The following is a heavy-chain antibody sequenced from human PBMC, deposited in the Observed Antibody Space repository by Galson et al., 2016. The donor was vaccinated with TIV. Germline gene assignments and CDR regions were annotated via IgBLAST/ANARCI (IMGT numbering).Heavy chain of an antibody. D-gene: IGHD6-13*01. CDR1: GFSFSSYT. J-gene: IGHJ5*02. CDR2: ISSSNSYI. V-gene: IGHV3-21*01. Sequence: SLRLSCAASGFSFSSYTMNWVRQAPGKGLEWVSSISSSNSYISHADSVKGRFTISRDNAKNSLYLQMNSLRAADTAVYYCARDYETGYSGLDLWGRGTLVTVSS. CDR3: ARDYETGYSGLDL.